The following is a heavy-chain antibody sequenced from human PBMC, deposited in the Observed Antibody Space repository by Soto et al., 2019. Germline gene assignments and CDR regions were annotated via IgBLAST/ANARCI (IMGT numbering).Heavy chain of an antibody. V-gene: IGHV3-15*01. CDR1: GFTFSNAW. CDR2: IKSKTDGGTT. CDR3: TTEERELLWFGELDDAFDI. J-gene: IGHJ3*02. D-gene: IGHD3-10*01. Sequence: GGSLRLSCAASGFTFSNAWMSWVRQAPGKGLEWVGRIKSKTDGGTTDYAAPVKGRFTISRDDSKNTLYLQMNSLKTEDTAVYYCTTEERELLWFGELDDAFDIWGQGTMVTVSS.